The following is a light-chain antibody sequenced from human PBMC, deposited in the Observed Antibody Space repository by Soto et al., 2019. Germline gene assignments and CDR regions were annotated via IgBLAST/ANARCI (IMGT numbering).Light chain of an antibody. J-gene: IGKJ5*01. CDR3: QQRKNWPAT. Sequence: EIVLTQSPGTLSVSPGERATLSCRASQSVSSSYLAWYQQKPGQAPRLLIYGASSRATGIPDRFSGSGSGTDFTLTISSLEAEDFAVYYCQQRKNWPATFGQGTRLEIK. V-gene: IGKV3D-20*02. CDR2: GAS. CDR1: QSVSSSY.